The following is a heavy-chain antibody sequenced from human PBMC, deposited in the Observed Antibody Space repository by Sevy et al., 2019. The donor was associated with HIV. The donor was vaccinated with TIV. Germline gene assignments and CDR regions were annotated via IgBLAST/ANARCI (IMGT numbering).Heavy chain of an antibody. CDR3: ASYDCWSGYSPVYYYYGMDV. CDR2: ISSSSSTI. J-gene: IGHJ6*02. Sequence: GGSLRLSCAASGFTFSSYSMNWVRQAPGKGLEWVSYISSSSSTIYYADSVKGRFTISRDNAKNSLYLQMNSLRAEDTAVYYCASYDCWSGYSPVYYYYGMDVWGQGTTVTVSS. CDR1: GFTFSSYS. D-gene: IGHD3-3*01. V-gene: IGHV3-48*01.